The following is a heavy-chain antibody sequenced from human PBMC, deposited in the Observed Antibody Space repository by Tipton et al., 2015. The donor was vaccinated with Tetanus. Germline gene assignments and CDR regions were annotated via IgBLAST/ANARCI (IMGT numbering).Heavy chain of an antibody. J-gene: IGHJ5*01. CDR3: ARRGEARANWFDS. CDR1: GFPFNTYA. V-gene: IGHV3-48*02. CDR2: ISYSSTSK. Sequence: GSLRLSCAASGFPFNTYAMHWVRQAPGKGLEWVPYISYSSTSKYYADSVKGRFAISRDNAKNSLYLQMNTLRDDDTAVYYCARRGEARANWFDSWGQGTLVTVSS. D-gene: IGHD2-21*01.